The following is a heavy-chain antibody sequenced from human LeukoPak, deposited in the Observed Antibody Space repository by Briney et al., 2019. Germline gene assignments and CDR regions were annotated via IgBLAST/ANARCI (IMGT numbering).Heavy chain of an antibody. V-gene: IGHV3-20*04. Sequence: PGGSLRLSCAASGFTFDDYGMSWVRQAPGKGLEWVSGINWNGGSTGYADSVKGRFTISRDNAKNSLYLQMSSLRAEDTALYYCAGGNYYDSYAFDIWGQGTMVTVSS. D-gene: IGHD3-22*01. CDR2: INWNGGST. CDR3: AGGNYYDSYAFDI. J-gene: IGHJ3*02. CDR1: GFTFDDYG.